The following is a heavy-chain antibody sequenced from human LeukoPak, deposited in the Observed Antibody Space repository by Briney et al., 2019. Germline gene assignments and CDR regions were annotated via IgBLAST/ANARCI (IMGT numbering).Heavy chain of an antibody. Sequence: ASVNVSCKASGYTFTSHDINWVRQATGQGLEWMGWMSPNSGDTGYAQKFQGRVTITADESTSTAYMELSSLRSEDTAVYYCARGDYGDYYYYYGMDVWGQGTTVTVSS. CDR1: GYTFTSHD. CDR2: MSPNSGDT. J-gene: IGHJ6*02. V-gene: IGHV1-8*01. D-gene: IGHD4-17*01. CDR3: ARGDYGDYYYYYGMDV.